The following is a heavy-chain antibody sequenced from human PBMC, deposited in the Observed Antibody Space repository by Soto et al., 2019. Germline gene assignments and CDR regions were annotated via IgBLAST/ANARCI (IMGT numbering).Heavy chain of an antibody. CDR2: IKSKSDGGTT. CDR3: STITMVRGVMGWVAP. J-gene: IGHJ5*02. D-gene: IGHD3-10*01. V-gene: IGHV3-15*01. Sequence: EVQLVESGGGLVKPGGSLRLSCAASGFTFSNAWMSWVRQAPGKGLEWVGRIKSKSDGGTTDHAASVKGRFTISRDDSKNTLYLQMNSLKTEDTAVYYCSTITMVRGVMGWVAPWGQGTLVTVSS. CDR1: GFTFSNAW.